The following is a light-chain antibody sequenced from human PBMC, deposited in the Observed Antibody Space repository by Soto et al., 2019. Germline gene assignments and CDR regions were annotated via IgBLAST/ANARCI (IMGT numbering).Light chain of an antibody. CDR2: DTN. CDR1: TGAVTTAHY. J-gene: IGLJ3*02. CDR3: SLSYSDIRV. Sequence: QAVVTQEPSLTVSPGGTVTLTCGSSTGAVTTAHYPYWFQQKPGQAPRTLIYDTNNKHSWTPARFSGSLLGGQPALTLSGAQPEYEADYYCSLSYSDIRVFGGGTKLTVL. V-gene: IGLV7-46*01.